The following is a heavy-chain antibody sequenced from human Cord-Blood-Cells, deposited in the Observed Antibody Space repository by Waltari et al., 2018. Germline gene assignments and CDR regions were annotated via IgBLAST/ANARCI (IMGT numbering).Heavy chain of an antibody. CDR3: ARVRGPNWGFDY. D-gene: IGHD7-27*01. J-gene: IGHJ4*02. Sequence: QGLEWMGWISAYNGNTNYAQKLQGRVTMTTDTSTSTAYMELRSLRSDDTAVYYCARVRGPNWGFDYWGQGTLVTVSS. V-gene: IGHV1-18*01. CDR2: ISAYNGNT.